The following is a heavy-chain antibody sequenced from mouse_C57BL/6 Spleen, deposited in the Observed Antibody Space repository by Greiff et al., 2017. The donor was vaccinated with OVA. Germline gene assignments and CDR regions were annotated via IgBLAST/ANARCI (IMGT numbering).Heavy chain of an antibody. D-gene: IGHD2-1*01. CDR2: IDPSDSYT. J-gene: IGHJ4*01. CDR1: GYTFTSYW. CDR3: ASKLYYGNYGGAMDY. V-gene: IGHV1-50*01. Sequence: QVQLQQPGAELVKPGASVKLSCKASGYTFTSYWMQWVKQRPGQGLEWIGEIDPSDSYTNYNQKFKGKATLTVDTSSSTAYMQLSSLTSEDSAVYYCASKLYYGNYGGAMDYWGQGTSVTVSS.